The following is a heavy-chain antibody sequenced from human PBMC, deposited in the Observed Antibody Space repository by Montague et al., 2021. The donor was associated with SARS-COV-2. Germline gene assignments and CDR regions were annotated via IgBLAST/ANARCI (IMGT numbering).Heavy chain of an antibody. CDR1: GFTFNNYA. V-gene: IGHV3-30*09. J-gene: IGHJ4*02. D-gene: IGHD6-19*01. CDR3: VRASLIKARIAVAGTTVY. CDR2: ISYDGSNK. Sequence: SLRLSCAASGFTFNNYAMHWVRQAPDKGLEWVAIISYDGSNKYYADSVKGRFAISRDNSKNTLYLQMNSLRAEGTAVYYCVRASLIKARIAVAGTTVYWGQGTLVTISS.